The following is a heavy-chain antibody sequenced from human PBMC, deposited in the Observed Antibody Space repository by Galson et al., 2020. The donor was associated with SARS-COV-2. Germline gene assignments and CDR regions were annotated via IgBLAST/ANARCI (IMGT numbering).Heavy chain of an antibody. CDR2: INPGGFST. CDR1: GFTFNNYA. D-gene: IGHD3-16*01. Sequence: GGSLRLSCTASGFTFNNYALIWVRQAPGKGLEWVSGINPGGFSTDYADSVKGRFTVSRDNSNNTLYMQMSSLRDDDTAVYYCARASGTSYLGYFDCWGQGALVTVSS. J-gene: IGHJ4*02. CDR3: ARASGTSYLGYFDC. V-gene: IGHV3-23*03.